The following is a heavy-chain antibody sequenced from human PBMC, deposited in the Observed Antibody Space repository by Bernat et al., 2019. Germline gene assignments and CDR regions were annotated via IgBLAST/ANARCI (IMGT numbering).Heavy chain of an antibody. CDR3: RGQGGLYCYYGMDV. Sequence: QVQLVESGGGVVQPGRSLRLSCAASGFTFSSYAMHWVRQAPGKGLEWVAVISYDGSNKYYADSVKGRFTISRDNSKNTLYLQMNSLRAEDTAVYYCRGQGGLYCYYGMDVWGQGTTVTVSS. CDR2: ISYDGSNK. D-gene: IGHD3-16*01. J-gene: IGHJ6*02. V-gene: IGHV3-30-3*01. CDR1: GFTFSSYA.